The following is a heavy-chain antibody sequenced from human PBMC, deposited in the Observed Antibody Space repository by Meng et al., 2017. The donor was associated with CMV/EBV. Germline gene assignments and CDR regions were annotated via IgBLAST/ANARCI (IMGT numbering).Heavy chain of an antibody. CDR1: GYSVSSNSAA. D-gene: IGHD6-13*01. CDR3: ARDPHSSSWYGWFDP. J-gene: IGHJ5*02. V-gene: IGHV6-1*01. Sequence: LQPSAPGLVQPSQTLPLTCALSGYSVSSNSAAWNWIRQSPSRGLEWLGRTYYRSKWYNDYAVSVKSRITINPDTSKNQFSLQLNSVTPEDTAVYYCARDPHSSSWYGWFDPWGQGTLVTVSS. CDR2: TYYRSKWYN.